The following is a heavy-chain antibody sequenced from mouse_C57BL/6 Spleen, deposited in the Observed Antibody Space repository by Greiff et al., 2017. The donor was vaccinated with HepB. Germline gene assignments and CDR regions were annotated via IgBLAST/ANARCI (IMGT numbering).Heavy chain of an antibody. Sequence: VQRVESGAELARPGASVKMSCKASGYTFTSYTMHWVKQRPGQGLEWIGYINPSSGYTKYNQKFKDKATLTADKSSSTAYMQLSSLTSEDSAVYYCARSVDGYYGAWFAYWGQGTLVTVSA. CDR2: INPSSGYT. CDR1: GYTFTSYT. J-gene: IGHJ3*01. CDR3: ARSVDGYYGAWFAY. D-gene: IGHD2-3*01. V-gene: IGHV1-4*01.